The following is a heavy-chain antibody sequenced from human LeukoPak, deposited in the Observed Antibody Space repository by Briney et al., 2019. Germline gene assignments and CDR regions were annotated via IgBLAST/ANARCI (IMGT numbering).Heavy chain of an antibody. Sequence: PGGSLRLSCAASGFTFDDYAMHWVRQAPGKGLEWVSLITWDGGNTYYADSVKGRFTISRDNSKNSLHLQMNSLRAEDTALYYCAKGSSGLRAGFDYWGQGTLVTVSS. CDR1: GFTFDDYA. D-gene: IGHD5-12*01. CDR3: AKGSSGLRAGFDY. V-gene: IGHV3-43D*03. CDR2: ITWDGGNT. J-gene: IGHJ4*02.